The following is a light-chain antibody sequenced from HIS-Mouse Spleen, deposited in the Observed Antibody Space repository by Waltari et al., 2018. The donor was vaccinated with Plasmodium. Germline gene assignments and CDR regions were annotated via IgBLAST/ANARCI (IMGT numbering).Light chain of an antibody. J-gene: IGKJ4*01. V-gene: IGKV3-11*01. CDR2: DAS. Sequence: EIVLTQSPATLSLSPGERATLLCRASQSFSSYLAWYQQTPGQAPRLLIYDASNRATGIPARFSGSGSGTDFTLTISSLEPEDFAVYYCQQRSNWPSLTFGGGTKVEIK. CDR3: QQRSNWPSLT. CDR1: QSFSSY.